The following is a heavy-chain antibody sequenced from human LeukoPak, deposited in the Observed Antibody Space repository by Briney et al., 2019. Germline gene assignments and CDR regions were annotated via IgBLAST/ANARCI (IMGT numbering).Heavy chain of an antibody. Sequence: GGSLRLSCAASGFTFSSYGMHWVRQAPGKGLEWVAVIWYDGSNKYYADSVKGRFTISRDNSKNTLYLQMNSLRAEDTAVYYCAKVGDWNWFDPWGQGTLVTVSS. D-gene: IGHD3-10*01. CDR2: IWYDGSNK. CDR3: AKVGDWNWFDP. CDR1: GFTFSSYG. V-gene: IGHV3-33*06. J-gene: IGHJ5*02.